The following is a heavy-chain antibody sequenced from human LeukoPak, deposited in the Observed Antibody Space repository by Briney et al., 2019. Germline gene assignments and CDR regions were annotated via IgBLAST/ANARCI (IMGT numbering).Heavy chain of an antibody. J-gene: IGHJ4*02. CDR1: GFTFSNYA. CDR3: ARDSRACSGGSCYDY. Sequence: GGSLRLSCAASGFTFSNYAMTWVRQAPGKGPEWVAAISESGGSTYYADSVKGRFTISRDNSRNTLYLQMNSLRAEDTAVYYCARDSRACSGGSCYDYWGQGTLVTVSS. D-gene: IGHD2-15*01. V-gene: IGHV3-23*01. CDR2: ISESGGST.